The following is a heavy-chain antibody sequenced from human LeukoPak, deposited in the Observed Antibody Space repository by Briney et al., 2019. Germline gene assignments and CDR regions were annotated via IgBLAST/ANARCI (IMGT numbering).Heavy chain of an antibody. CDR2: INHSGST. CDR1: GGSFSGYY. D-gene: IGHD2-15*01. J-gene: IGHJ3*02. CDR3: ARPLQDYAFDI. V-gene: IGHV4-34*01. Sequence: SETLSLTCAVYGGSFSGYYWSWIRQPPGKGLEWIGEINHSGSTNYNPSLKSRVTISVDTSKNQFSLKLSSVTAADTAVYYCARPLQDYAFDIWGQGTMVTVSS.